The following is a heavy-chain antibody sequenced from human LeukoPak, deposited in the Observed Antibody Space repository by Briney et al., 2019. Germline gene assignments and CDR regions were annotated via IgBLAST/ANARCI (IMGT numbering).Heavy chain of an antibody. CDR3: ASTQRYDSSGYYQPDYFDY. V-gene: IGHV1-18*01. Sequence: ASVKVSCKASGYTFTSYGISWVRQAPGQGLEWMGWISAYNGNTNYAQKLQGRDTMTTDTSTSTAYMELRSLRSDDTAVYYCASTQRYDSSGYYQPDYFDYWGQGTLVTVSS. D-gene: IGHD3-22*01. CDR1: GYTFTSYG. J-gene: IGHJ4*02. CDR2: ISAYNGNT.